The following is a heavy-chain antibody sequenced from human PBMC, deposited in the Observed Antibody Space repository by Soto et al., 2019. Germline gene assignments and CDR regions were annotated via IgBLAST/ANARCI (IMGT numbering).Heavy chain of an antibody. CDR1: GFTVRSNY. D-gene: IGHD6-19*01. V-gene: IGHV3-66*01. Sequence: GGSLRLSCAASGFTVRSNYMSWVRQAPGKGLEWVSVIYSGGTTDYADSVKGRFTISRDTSKNTLYLQMNSLRAEDTAVYYCARDDGSGWYYFDYWGQGTLVTVSS. J-gene: IGHJ4*02. CDR2: IYSGGTT. CDR3: ARDDGSGWYYFDY.